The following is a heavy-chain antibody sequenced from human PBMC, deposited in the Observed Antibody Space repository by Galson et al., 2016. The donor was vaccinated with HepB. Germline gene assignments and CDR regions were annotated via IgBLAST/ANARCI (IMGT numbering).Heavy chain of an antibody. CDR2: INQDGSVE. CDR3: ARIAADGSTFDY. D-gene: IGHD6-13*01. CDR1: GFSIRNHW. V-gene: IGHV3-7*03. J-gene: IGHJ4*02. Sequence: SLRLSCAASGFSIRNHWMSWVRQAPGKGLEWVAYINQDGSVEKYADSVRGRFTVFKDNAKNSVYLQLNSLSADDTAMFYCARIAADGSTFDYWGQGTLVTVSS.